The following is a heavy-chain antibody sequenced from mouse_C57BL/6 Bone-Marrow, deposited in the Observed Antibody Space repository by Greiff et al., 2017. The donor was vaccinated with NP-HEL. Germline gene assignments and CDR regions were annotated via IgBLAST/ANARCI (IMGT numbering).Heavy chain of an antibody. CDR1: GFTFSDFY. V-gene: IGHV7-1*01. CDR2: SRNKANDYTT. D-gene: IGHD4-1*01. J-gene: IGHJ1*03. CDR3: ARDNWDWYFDV. Sequence: EVKLVESGGGLVQSGRSLRLSCATSGFTFSDFYMEWVRQAPGKGLEWIAASRNKANDYTTEYSASVKGRFIVSRDTSQSILYLQMNDLRAEDTAMYYCARDNWDWYFDVWGTGTTVTVSS.